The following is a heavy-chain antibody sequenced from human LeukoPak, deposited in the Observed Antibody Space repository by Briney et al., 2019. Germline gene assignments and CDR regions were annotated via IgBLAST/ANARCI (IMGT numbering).Heavy chain of an antibody. D-gene: IGHD6-19*01. Sequence: PGGSLRLSCAASGFAVSSNYMSWVRQAPGKGLEYVSAINNNGDNTYYTDSVKGRFTISRDNSKNTLYLQMGSLRAEDMAVYYCARVADSRDWYYFDYWGQGTLVTVST. CDR2: INNNGDNT. CDR1: GFAVSSNY. V-gene: IGHV3-64*02. J-gene: IGHJ4*02. CDR3: ARVADSRDWYYFDY.